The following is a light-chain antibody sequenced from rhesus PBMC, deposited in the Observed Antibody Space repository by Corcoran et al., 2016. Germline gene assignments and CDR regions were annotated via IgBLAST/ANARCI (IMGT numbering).Light chain of an antibody. V-gene: IGLV2-13*03. CDR3: SSYASSSTYI. CDR2: AGS. Sequence: QAAPTQSPSVSGSPGQAVTISCTGTSTDIGGYNRVSWYQQHPGNAPQLMIYAGSKRPSGVSDRFSGSKSGNTASLTISGLQAEDEADYYCSSYASSSTYIFGAGTRLTVL. J-gene: IGLJ1*01. CDR1: STDIGGYNR.